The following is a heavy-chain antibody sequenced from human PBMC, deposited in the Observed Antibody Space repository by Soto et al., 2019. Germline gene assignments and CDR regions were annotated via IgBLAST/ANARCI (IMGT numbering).Heavy chain of an antibody. CDR3: ARDRGYTYGFDF. J-gene: IGHJ4*02. V-gene: IGHV3-48*02. D-gene: IGHD5-18*01. CDR1: GFTFGAYG. CDR2: IHSSSSTI. Sequence: GGSQRLSCGASGFTFGAYGRNWVRQAPGKGLEWVSFIHSSSSTIYYADSVKGRFTISRDNAKNSLYLQMNSLRDEDTAVYYCARDRGYTYGFDFWGQGALVTVSS.